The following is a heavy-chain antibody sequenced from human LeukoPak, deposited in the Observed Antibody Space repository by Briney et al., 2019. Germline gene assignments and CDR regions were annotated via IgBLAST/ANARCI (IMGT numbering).Heavy chain of an antibody. CDR1: GFTFSSYS. V-gene: IGHV3-48*01. CDR2: ISNSSSTM. D-gene: IGHD2-2*01. Sequence: GGSLRLSCAASGFTFSSYSMNWVRQAPGKGLEWISYISNSSSTMYYADSVKGRFTISRDNAKNSLYLQLNSLRAEDTAVYYCASGVSSTSCYVDYWGQGTLVTVSS. J-gene: IGHJ4*02. CDR3: ASGVSSTSCYVDY.